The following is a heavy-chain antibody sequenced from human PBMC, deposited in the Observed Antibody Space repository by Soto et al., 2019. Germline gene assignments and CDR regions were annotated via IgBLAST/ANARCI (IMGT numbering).Heavy chain of an antibody. CDR1: GFTFNNYA. V-gene: IGHV3-23*01. Sequence: EVQLLESGGGLVQPGGSLKLSCAASGFTFNNYAITWVRQAPGKGLEWVSAISGGGGSTYYADSVKGRCTISRDNPNNALYLQMNSLRVEDTAIYVCAKDYNGNRNFDYWGQGSLVTVSS. CDR3: AKDYNGNRNFDY. CDR2: ISGGGGST. J-gene: IGHJ4*02. D-gene: IGHD3-10*01.